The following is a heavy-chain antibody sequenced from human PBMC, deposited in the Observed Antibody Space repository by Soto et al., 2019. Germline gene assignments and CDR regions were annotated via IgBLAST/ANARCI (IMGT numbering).Heavy chain of an antibody. J-gene: IGHJ4*02. Sequence: PSETLSLTCTVSGGSISSYYWSWIRQPPGKGLEWIGEINHSGSTNYNPSLKSRVTISVDTSKNQFSLNLSSVTAADTAIYYCARAKTTMIVPENLWGQGTLVTVSS. CDR1: GGSISSYY. V-gene: IGHV4-34*01. CDR2: INHSGST. CDR3: ARAKTTMIVPENL. D-gene: IGHD3-22*01.